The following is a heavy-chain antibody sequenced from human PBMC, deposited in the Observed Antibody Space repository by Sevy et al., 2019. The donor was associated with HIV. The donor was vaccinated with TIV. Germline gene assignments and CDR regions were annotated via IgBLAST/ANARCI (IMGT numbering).Heavy chain of an antibody. D-gene: IGHD3-3*01. CDR2: ISAYNGNT. J-gene: IGHJ6*02. Sequence: ASVKVSCKASGYTFTSYGISWVRQALGQGLEWMGWISAYNGNTNYAQKLQGRVTMTTDTSTSTAYMELRSLRSDDTAVYNCARDKYYDFWSGYYEAHYYYYGMDVWGQGTTVTVSS. CDR1: GYTFTSYG. CDR3: ARDKYYDFWSGYYEAHYYYYGMDV. V-gene: IGHV1-18*01.